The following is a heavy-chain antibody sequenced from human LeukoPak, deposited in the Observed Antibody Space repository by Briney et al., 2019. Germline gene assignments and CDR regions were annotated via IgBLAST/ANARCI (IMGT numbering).Heavy chain of an antibody. CDR3: ARGNGGLEPNDY. Sequence: QSGGSLRLSCAASGFSFSTYEMNWVRQAPGKGLEWVSYISSSGSNIYYADSVKGRFTISRDNAKNSLYLQMNSLRAEDTAVYYCARGNGGLEPNDYWGQGNLVTVSS. J-gene: IGHJ4*02. D-gene: IGHD1-1*01. V-gene: IGHV3-48*03. CDR2: ISSSGSNI. CDR1: GFSFSTYE.